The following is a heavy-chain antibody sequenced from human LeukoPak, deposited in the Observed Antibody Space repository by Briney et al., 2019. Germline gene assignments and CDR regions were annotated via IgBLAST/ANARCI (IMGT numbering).Heavy chain of an antibody. V-gene: IGHV1-69*13. CDR1: GGTFSSYA. CDR3: AREEAIRGYSYGPYFDY. J-gene: IGHJ4*02. Sequence: SVKVSCKASGGTFSSYAISWVRQAPGQGLEWMGGIIPIFGTANYAQKFQGRVTITADESTSTAYMELSNLRSEDTAVYYCAREEAIRGYSYGPYFDYWGQGTLVTVSS. D-gene: IGHD5-18*01. CDR2: IIPIFGTA.